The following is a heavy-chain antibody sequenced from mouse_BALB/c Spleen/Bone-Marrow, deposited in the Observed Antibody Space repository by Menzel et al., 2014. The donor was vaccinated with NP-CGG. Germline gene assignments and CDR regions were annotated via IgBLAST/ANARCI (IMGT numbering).Heavy chain of an antibody. V-gene: IGHV5-9-1*01. CDR3: ARHGITRLLDY. CDR1: GFTFSSYA. CDR2: ISSGGSYT. Sequence: DVMLVESGGGLVKPGGPLKLSCAASGFTFSSYAMSWVRQTPEKRLEWVATISSGGSYTYYPYSVKGRFTISRDNAKNTLYLQMSSLRSEDTAMYYCARHGITRLLDYWGQGTTLTVSS. J-gene: IGHJ2*01. D-gene: IGHD2-4*01.